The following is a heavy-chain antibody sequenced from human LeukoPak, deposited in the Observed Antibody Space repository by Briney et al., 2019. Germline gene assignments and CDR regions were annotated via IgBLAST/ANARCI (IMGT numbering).Heavy chain of an antibody. CDR2: IFSSGST. J-gene: IGHJ4*02. V-gene: IGHV4-4*07. CDR1: GGSMSSYY. CDR3: ARDGTRMGNYFNY. Sequence: SETLSLTCTVSGGSMSSYYWSWIRQPAGKGLEWIGRIFSSGSTNYNPSLKSRVTMSIDTSKNQFSLTLTSVTAADTAVYFCARDGTRMGNYFNYWGQGTLVTVSS. D-gene: IGHD7-27*01.